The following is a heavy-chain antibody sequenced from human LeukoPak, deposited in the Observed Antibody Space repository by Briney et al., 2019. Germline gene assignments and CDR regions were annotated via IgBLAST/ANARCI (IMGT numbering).Heavy chain of an antibody. CDR1: GFTFSDYY. CDR3: AKIFGLEIDYYHYIDV. CDR2: IYSGGST. V-gene: IGHV3-53*01. D-gene: IGHD5-24*01. Sequence: GSLRLSCAASGFTFSDYYMSWIRQAPGKGLEWVSVIYSGGSTYYADSVKGRFTISRDNSKNTLYLQMNSLRAEDTALYHCAKIFGLEIDYYHYIDVWGKGTTVTVSS. J-gene: IGHJ6*03.